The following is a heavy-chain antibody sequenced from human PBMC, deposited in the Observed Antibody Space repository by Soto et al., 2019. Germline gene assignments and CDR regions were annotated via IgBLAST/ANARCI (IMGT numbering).Heavy chain of an antibody. J-gene: IGHJ6*02. CDR2: IYSSGST. CDR3: ARFVRSCSGTTCYTRADV. V-gene: IGHV4-61*08. Sequence: SDTLSLTCPFSGFYGSSDAGYWSWIRPPPGKRLEWIGFIYSSGSTNYNPSLKSRVTMSVDTSKNQFSLKLRSVIVADTAVYHCARFVRSCSGTTCYTRADVWGQGTTVNVSS. CDR1: GFYGSSDAGY. D-gene: IGHD2-2*02.